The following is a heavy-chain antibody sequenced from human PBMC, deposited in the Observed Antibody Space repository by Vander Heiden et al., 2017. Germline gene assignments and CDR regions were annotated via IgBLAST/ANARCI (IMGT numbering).Heavy chain of an antibody. CDR2: TTLMCGTT. CDR1: GGTFSSYA. Sequence: QVQLVQSGAEVKKPGSSVKVSCKASGGTFSSYAISWVRQAPGQGLGWVGGTTLMCGTTNYAQKVEGKGTITADKSTGTAYMELRSLRSEDAAVYYCAREFEAGGWGSYQDWGQGTLVTVSS. D-gene: IGHD1-26*01. CDR3: AREFEAGGWGSYQD. V-gene: IGHV1-69*06. J-gene: IGHJ4*02.